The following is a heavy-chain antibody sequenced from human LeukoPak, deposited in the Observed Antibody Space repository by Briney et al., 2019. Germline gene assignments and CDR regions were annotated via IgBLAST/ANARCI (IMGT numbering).Heavy chain of an antibody. CDR2: IYHSGST. D-gene: IGHD6-6*01. CDR3: ARDRSGIAARPDGPTMDFDY. J-gene: IGHJ4*02. V-gene: IGHV4-38-2*02. Sequence: SETLSLTCTVSGYSISSGYYWGWIRRPPGKGLEWIGSIYHSGSTYYNPSLKSRVTISVDTSKNQFSLKLSSVTAADTAVYYCARDRSGIAARPDGPTMDFDYWGQGTLVTVSS. CDR1: GYSISSGYY.